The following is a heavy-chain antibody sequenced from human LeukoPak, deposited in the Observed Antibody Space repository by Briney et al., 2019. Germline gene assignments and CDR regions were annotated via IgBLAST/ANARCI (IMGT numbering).Heavy chain of an antibody. CDR1: GGSFSGYY. V-gene: IGHV4-34*01. Sequence: PSETLSLTCAVYGGSFSGYYWSWIRQPPGKGLEWIGEINHSGSTNYNPSLKSRVTISVDTSKNQFSLKLSSVTAADTAVYYCARGPRYYGSGSYYKRGYFDYWGQGTLVTVSS. CDR3: ARGPRYYGSGSYYKRGYFDY. D-gene: IGHD3-10*01. J-gene: IGHJ4*02. CDR2: INHSGST.